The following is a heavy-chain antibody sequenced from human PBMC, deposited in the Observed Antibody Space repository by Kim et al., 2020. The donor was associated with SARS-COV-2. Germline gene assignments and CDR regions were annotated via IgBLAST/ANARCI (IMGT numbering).Heavy chain of an antibody. V-gene: IGHV4-31*03. CDR1: GGSIRSGGKF. CDR3: ARGQPLDY. D-gene: IGHD2-2*01. CDR2: ISYSGNS. J-gene: IGHJ4*02. Sequence: SETLSLTCSVSGGSIRSGGKFWTWIRQHPAKGLEWIGYISYSGNSHYSPSLRSRVSISLQTSENQFSLELTSVTAAATAVDYVARGQPLDYWGQGILVTV.